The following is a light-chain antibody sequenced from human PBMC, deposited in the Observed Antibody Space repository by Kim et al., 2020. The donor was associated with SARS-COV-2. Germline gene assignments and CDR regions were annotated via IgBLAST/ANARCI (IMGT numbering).Light chain of an antibody. Sequence: EIVMTQSPATLSVSPGERATLSCRASQSVSSNLAWYQQKPGQGPRLLIYGASTRATGIPARFSGSGSGTEFTLTINSLQSEDFAVYYCQQYNNWPPYTFGQGTKLEI. CDR3: QQYNNWPPYT. V-gene: IGKV3-15*01. CDR2: GAS. CDR1: QSVSSN. J-gene: IGKJ2*01.